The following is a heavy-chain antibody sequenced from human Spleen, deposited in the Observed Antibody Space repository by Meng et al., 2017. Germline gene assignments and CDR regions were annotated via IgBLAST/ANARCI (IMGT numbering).Heavy chain of an antibody. D-gene: IGHD2-8*01. CDR3: ARDRNGFALVDC. CDR1: GYTFTGYY. J-gene: IGHJ4*02. V-gene: IGHV1-18*04. Sequence: ASVKVSCKASGYTFTGYYMHWVRQAPGQGLEWVGWISAYNGDTNYAQNVLGRIIMTRDTSTGTAYMELSSLRSDDTAVYYCARDRNGFALVDCWGQGTLVTVSS. CDR2: ISAYNGDT.